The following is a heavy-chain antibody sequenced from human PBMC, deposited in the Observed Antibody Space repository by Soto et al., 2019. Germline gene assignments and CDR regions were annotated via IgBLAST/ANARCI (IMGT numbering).Heavy chain of an antibody. CDR1: GFTFSSYT. CDR3: ARDSVRDYLYYYYGMDV. J-gene: IGHJ6*02. CDR2: IGTSSSYI. Sequence: LRLSCAASGFTFSSYTMSWVRQAPGRGLEWVSSIGTSSSYIYYADSVKGRFTISRDNAKNSLFLQMNSLRADDTAVYYCARDSVRDYLYYYYGMDVWGQGTTVTVSS. V-gene: IGHV3-21*01. D-gene: IGHD4-17*01.